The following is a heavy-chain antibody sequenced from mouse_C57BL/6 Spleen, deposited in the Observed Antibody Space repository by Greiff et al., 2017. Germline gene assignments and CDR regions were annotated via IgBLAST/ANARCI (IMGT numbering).Heavy chain of an antibody. CDR2: IYPGDGDT. CDR1: GYAFSSYW. D-gene: IGHD1-1*01. J-gene: IGHJ1*03. CDR3: ARSVTVVARYCDV. Sequence: QVQLKASGAELVKPGASVKISCKASGYAFSSYWMNWVKQRPGKGLEWIGQIYPGDGDTNYNGKFKGKATLTADKSSSTAYMQLSSLTAEDSAVYFCARSVTVVARYCDVWGTGTTVTVSS. V-gene: IGHV1-80*01.